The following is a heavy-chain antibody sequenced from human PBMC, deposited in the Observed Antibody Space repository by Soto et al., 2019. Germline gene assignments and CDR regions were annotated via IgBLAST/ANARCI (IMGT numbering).Heavy chain of an antibody. CDR1: GLTFSSYD. CDR3: ARVWVGYSYANGMDV. J-gene: IGHJ6*02. Sequence: GGSPRLSCAASGLTFSSYDMHWVRQDTGKGLEWVSAIGTAGDTYYPGSVKGRFTISRENAKNSLYLQMNSLRAEDTAVYYCARVWVGYSYANGMDVWGQGTTVTVSS. D-gene: IGHD5-18*01. CDR2: IGTAGDT. V-gene: IGHV3-13*01.